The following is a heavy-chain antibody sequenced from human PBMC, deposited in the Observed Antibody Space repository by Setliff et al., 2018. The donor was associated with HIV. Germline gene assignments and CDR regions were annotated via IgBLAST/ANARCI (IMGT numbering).Heavy chain of an antibody. D-gene: IGHD6-19*01. CDR2: SSPNNGDT. CDR3: ARDFPRFSSGYYGNFDY. J-gene: IGHJ4*02. Sequence: GASVKVSCKTSGFRVRKYPVSWVRQAPGQGLEWMGWSSPNNGDTKYALNFQGRVTMTADTSTSTVYMELRSLTSDDTAVYYCARDFPRFSSGYYGNFDYWGQGTQVTVSS. V-gene: IGHV1-18*04. CDR1: GFRVRKYP.